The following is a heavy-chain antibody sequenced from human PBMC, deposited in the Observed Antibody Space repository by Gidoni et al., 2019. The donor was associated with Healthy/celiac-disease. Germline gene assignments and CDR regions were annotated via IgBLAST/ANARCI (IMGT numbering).Heavy chain of an antibody. V-gene: IGHV3-23*01. D-gene: IGHD3-10*01. J-gene: IGHJ4*02. CDR1: GFTFSSYA. CDR2: ISGSGGST. Sequence: EVQLLESGGGLVQTGGSLRLSCAASGFTFSSYAMSWVRQAPGKGLEWVSAISGSGGSTYYADSVKGRFTISRDNSKNTLYLQMNSLRAEDTAVYYCAFTYYYGSGSYYPFDYWGQGTLVTVSS. CDR3: AFTYYYGSGSYYPFDY.